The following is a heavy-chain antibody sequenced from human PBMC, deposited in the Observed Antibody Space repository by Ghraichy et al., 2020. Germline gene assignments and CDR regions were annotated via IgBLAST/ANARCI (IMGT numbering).Heavy chain of an antibody. CDR2: TGQDGGER. Sequence: GESLNISCAASGFSFSTYWMTWVRQAPGKGLEWVAKTGQDGGERYYVDSVKGRFTISRDNARNSVFLQMDSLRAEDTAIYYCARNLISTSGSYAFDIWGQGTVVTVSS. V-gene: IGHV3-7*01. J-gene: IGHJ3*02. D-gene: IGHD3/OR15-3a*01. CDR1: GFSFSTYW. CDR3: ARNLISTSGSYAFDI.